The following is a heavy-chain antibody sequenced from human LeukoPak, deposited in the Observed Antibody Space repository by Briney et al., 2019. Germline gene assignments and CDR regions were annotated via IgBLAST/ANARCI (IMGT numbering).Heavy chain of an antibody. CDR2: INHSGST. CDR3: ARRVGATRDYYYYYYMDV. D-gene: IGHD1-26*01. Sequence: PSETLSLTCAVYGGSFSGYYWSWIRQPPGKGLEWIGEINHSGSTNYNPSLKSRVTISVDTSKNQFSLKLSSVTAADTAVYYCARRVGATRDYYYYYYMDVWGKGTTVTISS. CDR1: GGSFSGYY. J-gene: IGHJ6*03. V-gene: IGHV4-34*01.